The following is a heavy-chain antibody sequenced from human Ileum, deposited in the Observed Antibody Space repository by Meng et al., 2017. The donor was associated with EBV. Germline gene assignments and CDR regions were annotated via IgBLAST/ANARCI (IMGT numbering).Heavy chain of an antibody. CDR1: GYSISSTNW. D-gene: IGHD3-22*01. CDR3: ARNVPGTSAYYD. V-gene: IGHV4-28*01. Sequence: QVQLQGSGPGLVKPSATRSLTCAVSGYSISSTNWWGWIRQPPGKGLEWIGYIYYSGSTSYNPSLKSRVTMSVDTSKNQFSLNLNSVTAVDTAVYYCARNVPGTSAYYDWGQGTLVTVSS. J-gene: IGHJ4*02. CDR2: IYYSGST.